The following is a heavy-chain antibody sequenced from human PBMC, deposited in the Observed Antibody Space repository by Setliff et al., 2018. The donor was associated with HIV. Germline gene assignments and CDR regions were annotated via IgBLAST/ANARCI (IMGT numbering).Heavy chain of an antibody. CDR3: ARGRKWFGITN. V-gene: IGHV4-39*07. Sequence: PSLTCTASGDSVNDRSYFWGWIRQPPGKGLEWIGSISYSGSTYYNPSLKSRVTISVDTSKNQFSLKLSSVTAADTAVYYCARGRKWFGITNWGQGTLVTVSS. CDR1: GDSVNDRSYF. D-gene: IGHD3-10*01. J-gene: IGHJ4*02. CDR2: ISYSGST.